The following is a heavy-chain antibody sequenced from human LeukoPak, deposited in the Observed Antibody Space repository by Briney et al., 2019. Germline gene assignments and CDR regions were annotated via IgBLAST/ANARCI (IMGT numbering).Heavy chain of an antibody. CDR1: GGSISSYY. CDR3: ARVTYYDFWSGQMDAFDI. J-gene: IGHJ3*02. D-gene: IGHD3-3*01. Sequence: SETLSLTCTVSGGSISSYYWSWIRQPPGKGLEWLGYIYYSGSTNYNPSLKSRVTISVDTSKNQFSLKLSSVTAADTAVYYCARVTYYDFWSGQMDAFDIWGQGTMVTVSS. V-gene: IGHV4-59*01. CDR2: IYYSGST.